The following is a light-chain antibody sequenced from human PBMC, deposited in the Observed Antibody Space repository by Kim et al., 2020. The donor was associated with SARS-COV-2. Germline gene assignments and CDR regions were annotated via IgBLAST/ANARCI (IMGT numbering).Light chain of an antibody. J-gene: IGLJ2*01. CDR1: GGSIATDF. CDR3: QSYDDNKWV. V-gene: IGLV6-57*01. CDR2: GDQ. Sequence: GKTVNLTCTRSGGSIATDFVQWFQQRPGSSPTTVIYGDQQRPSGVPDRFSGSVDSSSNAASLTISGLKTEDGADYYCQSYDDNKWVFGGGTKLTVL.